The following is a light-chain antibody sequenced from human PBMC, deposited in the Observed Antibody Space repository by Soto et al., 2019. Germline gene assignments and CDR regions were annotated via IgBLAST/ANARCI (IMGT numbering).Light chain of an antibody. CDR2: TVS. V-gene: IGKV1-12*01. CDR1: HGVSGW. J-gene: IGKJ3*01. CDR3: QQGKTFPFT. Sequence: IQMTQSPSSVSASVGDTVTLSCQTSHGVSGWLAWYQQKPGKAPTLLIYTVSNLQSGVPSRFSGSGSGTDFSLTNTNLQPEDFAPYFCQQGKTFPFTFGPGTKVEVK.